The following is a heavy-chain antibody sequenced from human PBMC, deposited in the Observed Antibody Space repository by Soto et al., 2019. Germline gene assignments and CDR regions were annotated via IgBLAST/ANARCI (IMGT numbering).Heavy chain of an antibody. CDR3: ARRVSAGVDY. D-gene: IGHD1-26*01. Sequence: GASVKVSCKASGYSFTSRDINWVRQTAGQGLEWMGWMQPSTGRTGYAQKFQGRVTMTRDTSINTAYMELTTLTSDDTAFYYCARRVSAGVDYWGQGTLVTVSS. CDR2: MQPSTGRT. V-gene: IGHV1-8*01. J-gene: IGHJ4*02. CDR1: GYSFTSRD.